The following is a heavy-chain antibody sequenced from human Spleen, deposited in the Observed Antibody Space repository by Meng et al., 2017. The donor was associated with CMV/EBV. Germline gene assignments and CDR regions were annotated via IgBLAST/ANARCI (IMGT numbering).Heavy chain of an antibody. V-gene: IGHV1-8*01. CDR3: ARPLPGYSGYDLGY. CDR2: MSPSSGNT. Sequence: SVKVSCKASGYTFNTYEINWVRQAPGQGLEWMGGMSPSSGNTDYAQKFQGRVTMTRNTSISTAYMELSSLRSEDTAVYYCARPLPGYSGYDLGYWGQGTLVTVSS. D-gene: IGHD5-12*01. CDR1: GYTFNTYE. J-gene: IGHJ4*02.